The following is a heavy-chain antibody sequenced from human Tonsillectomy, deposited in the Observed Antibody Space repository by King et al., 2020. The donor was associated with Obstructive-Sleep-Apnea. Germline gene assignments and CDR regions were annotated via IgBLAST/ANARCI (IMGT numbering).Heavy chain of an antibody. Sequence: VQLVESGGGFVQPGRSLRLSCAASGFTFDDYAMHWVRQAPGKGLEWVSGISWNSGNIGYADSVKGRFTISRDNAAKSLYLQMNSLRAEDTALYYCAKDLRSAYDSNYFDYWGQGTLVTVSS. J-gene: IGHJ4*02. CDR1: GFTFDDYA. D-gene: IGHD5-12*01. V-gene: IGHV3-9*01. CDR2: ISWNSGNI. CDR3: AKDLRSAYDSNYFDY.